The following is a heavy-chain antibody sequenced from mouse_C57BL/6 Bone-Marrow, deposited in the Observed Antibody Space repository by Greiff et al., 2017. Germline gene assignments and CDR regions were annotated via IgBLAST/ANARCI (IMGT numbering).Heavy chain of an antibody. CDR2: IYPRSGNT. CDR3: ARWGLPNYSNFYYAMDY. Sequence: QVQLKESGAELARPGASVKLSCKASGYTFTSYGISWVKQRTGQGLEWIGEIYPRSGNTYYNEKFKGKATLTADKSSSTAYMELRSLTSEDSAVYFCARWGLPNYSNFYYAMDYWGQGTSVTVSS. D-gene: IGHD2-5*01. CDR1: GYTFTSYG. V-gene: IGHV1-81*01. J-gene: IGHJ4*01.